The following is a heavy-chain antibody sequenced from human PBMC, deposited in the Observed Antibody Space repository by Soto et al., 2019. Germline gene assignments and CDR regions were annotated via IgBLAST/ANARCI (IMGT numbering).Heavy chain of an antibody. CDR3: AREFVVVPAARYYYYGMDV. CDR2: INPNSGGT. CDR1: GYTFTGYY. V-gene: IGHV1-2*06. D-gene: IGHD2-2*01. Sequence: ASVKVSCKASGYTFTGYYMHWVRQAPGQGLEWMGRINPNSGGTNYAQKFQGRVTMTRDTSISTAYMELSRLRSDDTAVYYCAREFVVVPAARYYYYGMDVWGQGTTVTVSS. J-gene: IGHJ6*02.